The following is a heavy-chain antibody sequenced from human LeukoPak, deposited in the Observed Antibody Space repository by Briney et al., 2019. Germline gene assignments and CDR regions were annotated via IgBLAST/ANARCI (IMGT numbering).Heavy chain of an antibody. CDR3: ARHGHYGDYAVDP. CDR2: IYPGDSDT. Sequence: PGESLKLSCKGSGYSFTSYWIGWVGQMPGKGLEGMGIIYPGDSDTRYSPSFQGQVTISADKSISTAYLQWSSLKASDTAMYYCARHGHYGDYAVDPWGQGTLVTVSS. CDR1: GYSFTSYW. D-gene: IGHD4-17*01. V-gene: IGHV5-51*01. J-gene: IGHJ5*02.